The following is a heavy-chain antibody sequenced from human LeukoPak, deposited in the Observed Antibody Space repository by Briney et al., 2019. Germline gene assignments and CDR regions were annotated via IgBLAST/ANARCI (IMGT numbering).Heavy chain of an antibody. J-gene: IGHJ5*02. D-gene: IGHD3-10*01. CDR1: GFTFNIFW. V-gene: IGHV3-7*04. CDR3: ARAPAGSGSWFDP. Sequence: GGSLRLSCAASGFTFNIFWMSGVRQAPGKGLEWVANIKEAGSVKYYVDSVKGRFTISRDNDKNSLYLQMNRLRAEDTAVYYCARAPAGSGSWFDPWGQGTLVTVSS. CDR2: IKEAGSVK.